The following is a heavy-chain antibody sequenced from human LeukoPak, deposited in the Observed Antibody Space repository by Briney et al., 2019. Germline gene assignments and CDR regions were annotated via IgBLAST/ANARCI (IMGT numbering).Heavy chain of an antibody. D-gene: IGHD5-18*01. CDR3: ARDLGDTAMGDY. V-gene: IGHV1-2*02. CDR2: INPNSGGT. J-gene: IGHJ4*02. CDR1: GYTFTGYY. Sequence: ASVKVSCKASGYTFTGYYMHWVRQAPGQGLEWMGWINPNSGGTNYAQKFQGRVTMTRDTSISTAYMELSRLRSDDTAVYYCARDLGDTAMGDYWGQGTLVTVSS.